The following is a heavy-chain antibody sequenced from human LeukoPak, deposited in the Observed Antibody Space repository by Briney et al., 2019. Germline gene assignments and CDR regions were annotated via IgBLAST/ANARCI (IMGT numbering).Heavy chain of an antibody. D-gene: IGHD3-10*01. CDR2: INAGNGNT. J-gene: IGHJ4*02. CDR1: GYTFTSYG. V-gene: IGHV1-3*01. Sequence: ASVKVSCKASGYTFTSYGISWVRQAPGQRLEWMGWINAGNGNTKYSQKFQGRVTITRDTSASTAYMELSSLRSEDTAVYYCVSGTSGSYALDYWGQGTLVTVSS. CDR3: VSGTSGSYALDY.